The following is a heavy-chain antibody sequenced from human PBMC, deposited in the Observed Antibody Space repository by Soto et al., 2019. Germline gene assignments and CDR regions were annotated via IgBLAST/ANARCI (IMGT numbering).Heavy chain of an antibody. J-gene: IGHJ4*02. CDR2: IKQDGSEK. CDR1: GFTFSSYW. CDR3: ARESLGSSSWYGVGTDYFDH. Sequence: PGGSLRLSCAASGFTFSSYWMSWVRQAPGKGLEWVANIKQDGSEKYYVDSVKGRFTISRDNAKNSLYLQMNSLRAEDTAVYYCARESLGSSSWYGVGTDYFDHWGQGTLVTVSS. D-gene: IGHD6-13*01. V-gene: IGHV3-7*01.